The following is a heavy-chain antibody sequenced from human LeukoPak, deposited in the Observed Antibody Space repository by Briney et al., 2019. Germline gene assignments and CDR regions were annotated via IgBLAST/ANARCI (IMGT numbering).Heavy chain of an antibody. V-gene: IGHV4-59*01. CDR3: ARKSPTPYDFWSGYYIG. Sequence: SETLSLTCTVSGGSISSYYWSWIRQPPGKGLEWIGYIYYSGSTNYNPSLKSRVTISVDTSKNRFSLKLSSVTAADTAVYYCARKSPTPYDFWSGYYIGWGQGTLVTVSS. J-gene: IGHJ4*02. CDR2: IYYSGST. CDR1: GGSISSYY. D-gene: IGHD3-3*01.